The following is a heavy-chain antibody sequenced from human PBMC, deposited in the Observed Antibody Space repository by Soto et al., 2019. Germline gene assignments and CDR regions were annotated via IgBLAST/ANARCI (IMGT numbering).Heavy chain of an antibody. CDR3: VRDGTVARSDAFDI. D-gene: IGHD6-19*01. J-gene: IGHJ3*02. Sequence: GGSLRLSCASSGFTFDRYWMHWVRQAPGKGLMWVSRINTDGGTTMYADSVEGRFTISRDNAKTALYLQLNSLRVEDTGVYYCVRDGTVARSDAFDIWGQGTMGTVAS. CDR2: INTDGGTT. V-gene: IGHV3-74*03. CDR1: GFTFDRYW.